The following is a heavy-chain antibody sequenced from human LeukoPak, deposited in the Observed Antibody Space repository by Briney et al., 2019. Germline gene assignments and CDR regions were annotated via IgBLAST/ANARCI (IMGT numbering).Heavy chain of an antibody. CDR3: ARDNWNYGSSMDV. V-gene: IGHV4-59*01. Sequence: SETLSLTFTVSGGSIGSYYWSWIRQPPGKGLEWIGYIYYSGGTNYNPSLKSRVTISVDTSKNQFSLKLSSVTAADTAVYYCARDNWNYGSSMDVWGQGTTVTVSS. D-gene: IGHD1-7*01. CDR1: GGSIGSYY. CDR2: IYYSGGT. J-gene: IGHJ6*02.